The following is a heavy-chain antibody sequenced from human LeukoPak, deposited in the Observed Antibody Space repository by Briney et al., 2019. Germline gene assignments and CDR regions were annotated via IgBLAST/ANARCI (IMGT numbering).Heavy chain of an antibody. V-gene: IGHV4-30-4*01. CDR1: GGSISSGDYY. J-gene: IGHJ4*02. D-gene: IGHD2-15*01. CDR3: AREEIAATSHYFDY. CDR2: IYYSGST. Sequence: TLSLTCTVSGGSISSGDYYWSWIRPPPGKGLEWIGYIYYSGSTYYNPSLKSRVTISVDTSKNQFSLKLSSVTAADTAVYHCAREEIAATSHYFDYWGQGTLVTVSS.